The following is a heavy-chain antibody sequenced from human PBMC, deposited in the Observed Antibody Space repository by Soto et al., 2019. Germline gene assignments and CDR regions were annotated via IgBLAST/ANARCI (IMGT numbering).Heavy chain of an antibody. J-gene: IGHJ3*02. CDR1: GFTFSDYY. CDR2: ISSSGTGI. Sequence: QVQLVESGGGLVKPGGSLRLSCAASGFTFSDYYMTWIRQAPGKGLEWVSYISSSGTGIYYADSVKGRFTISRDNAKKSLYLQMSSLRAENTAVYYCERAFSDAFDIWGQGTMVTVSP. V-gene: IGHV3-11*01. CDR3: ERAFSDAFDI.